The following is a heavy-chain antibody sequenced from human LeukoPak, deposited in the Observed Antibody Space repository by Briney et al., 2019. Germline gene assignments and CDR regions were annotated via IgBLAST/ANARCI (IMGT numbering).Heavy chain of an antibody. J-gene: IGHJ4*02. V-gene: IGHV3-20*04. CDR3: ARAHFSGSFGY. CDR2: INWNGGST. D-gene: IGHD1-26*01. CDR1: GFIFDDYG. Sequence: GGSLRLSCAASGFIFDDYGMSWVRQAPGRGLEWVSGINWNGGSTSYADSVKGRFTISRDNAKNSLYLQMNSLRAEDTAFYYCARAHFSGSFGYWGQGTLVTVSS.